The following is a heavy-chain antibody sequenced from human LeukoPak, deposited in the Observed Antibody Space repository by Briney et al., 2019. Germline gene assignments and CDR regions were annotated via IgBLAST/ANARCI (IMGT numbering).Heavy chain of an antibody. CDR1: GYSISSGYY. V-gene: IGHV4-61*01. D-gene: IGHD3-9*01. Sequence: PSETLSLTCTVSGYSISSGYYWGWIRQPPGKGLEWIGYIYYTGSTSYNPSLKSRVTISVDTSKNQFSLKLSSVTAADTAVYYCARVNVLRYFDWPEGWFDPWGQGTLVTVSS. CDR3: ARVNVLRYFDWPEGWFDP. J-gene: IGHJ5*02. CDR2: IYYTGST.